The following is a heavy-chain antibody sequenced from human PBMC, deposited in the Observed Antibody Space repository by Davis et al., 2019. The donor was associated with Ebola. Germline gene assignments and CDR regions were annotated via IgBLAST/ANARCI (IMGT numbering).Heavy chain of an antibody. CDR2: ISGSGGTK. Sequence: GGSLRLSCAASGFTFSSYWMHWVRQAPGKGLEWVSAISGSGGTKYYPGPVKGRFTVSRDKSKKTMYLQMNSLRAEDTAVYYCARSGLSFGVVKYHYGMDVWGKGTTVTVSS. CDR1: GFTFSSYW. D-gene: IGHD3-3*01. J-gene: IGHJ6*04. CDR3: ARSGLSFGVVKYHYGMDV. V-gene: IGHV3-23*01.